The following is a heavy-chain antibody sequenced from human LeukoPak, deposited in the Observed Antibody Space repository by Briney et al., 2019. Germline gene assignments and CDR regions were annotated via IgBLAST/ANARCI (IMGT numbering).Heavy chain of an antibody. V-gene: IGHV4-61*02. CDR1: GGSISSGSYY. D-gene: IGHD1-26*01. J-gene: IGHJ1*01. CDR2: IYTSGST. Sequence: SETLSLTCTVSGGSISSGSYYWSWIRQPAGKGLEWIGRIYTSGSTNYNPSLKSRVTISVDTSKNQFSLKLSSVTAADTAVYYCARDRYKWELXXWGXXXLVT. CDR3: ARDRYKWELXX.